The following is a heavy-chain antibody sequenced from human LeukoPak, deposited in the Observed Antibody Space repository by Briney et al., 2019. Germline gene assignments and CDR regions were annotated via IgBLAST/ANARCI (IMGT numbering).Heavy chain of an antibody. CDR2: INPNSGGT. CDR3: ARGAGSDYDSSGYSFDY. CDR1: GYTFTGYY. V-gene: IGHV1-2*02. Sequence: ASVKVSCKASGYTFTGYYMHWVRQAPGQGLEWMGWINPNSGGTDYAQKFQGRVTMIRDTSISTAYMEVSRLRSDDTAVYYCARGAGSDYDSSGYSFDYWGQGTLVTVSS. D-gene: IGHD3-22*01. J-gene: IGHJ4*02.